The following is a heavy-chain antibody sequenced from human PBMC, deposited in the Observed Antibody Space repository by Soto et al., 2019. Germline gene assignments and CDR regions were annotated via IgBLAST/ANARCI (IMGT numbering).Heavy chain of an antibody. CDR3: ATLFTPRIAAAGPWDYYYGMDV. CDR2: FDPGDGET. CDR1: GYTLTELS. D-gene: IGHD6-13*01. J-gene: IGHJ6*02. V-gene: IGHV1-24*01. Sequence: SVKVSCKVSGYTLTELSMHWVRQAPGKGLEWMGGFDPGDGETIYAQKFQGRVTMTEDTSTDTAYMELSSLRSEDTAVYYCATLFTPRIAAAGPWDYYYGMDVWGQGTTVTVSS.